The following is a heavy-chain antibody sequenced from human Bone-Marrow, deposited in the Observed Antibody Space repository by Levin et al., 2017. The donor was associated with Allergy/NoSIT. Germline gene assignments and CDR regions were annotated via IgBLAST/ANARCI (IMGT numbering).Heavy chain of an antibody. CDR1: GYTFTSYY. CDR3: AREGNVDTAMVSLYYFDY. V-gene: IGHV1-46*03. D-gene: IGHD5-18*01. CDR2: INPSGGST. J-gene: IGHJ4*02. Sequence: ASVKVSCKASGYTFTSYYMHWVRQAPGQGLEWMGIINPSGGSTSYAQKFQGRVTMTRDTSTSTVYMELSSLRSEDTAVYYCAREGNVDTAMVSLYYFDYWGQGTLVTVSS.